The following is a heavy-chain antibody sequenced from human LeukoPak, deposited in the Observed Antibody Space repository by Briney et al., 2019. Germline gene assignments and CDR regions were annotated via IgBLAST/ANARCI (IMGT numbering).Heavy chain of an antibody. D-gene: IGHD3-22*01. CDR1: GYSFTSNY. CDR2: IYPRDGST. CDR3: ARVLDDSSGYWFYYGMDV. J-gene: IGHJ6*02. Sequence: ASVKVSCKASGYSFTSNYIHWVRQAPGQGLEWMGMIYPRDGSTSYAQKFQGRVTVTRDTSTSTVHMELSGLRSEDTAVYYCARVLDDSSGYWFYYGMDVWGQGTTVTVSS. V-gene: IGHV1-46*01.